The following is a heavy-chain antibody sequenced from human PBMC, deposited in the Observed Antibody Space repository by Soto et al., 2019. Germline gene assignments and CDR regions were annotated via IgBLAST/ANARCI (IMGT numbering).Heavy chain of an antibody. CDR1: GYTFTGYY. D-gene: IGHD3-3*01. V-gene: IGHV1-2*02. CDR3: ARGRALRFLEWLSPLYGMDV. CDR2: INPNSGGT. J-gene: IGHJ6*02. Sequence: QVQLVQSGAEVKKPGASVKVSCKASGYTFTGYYMHWVRQAPGQGLEWMGWINPNSGGTNYAQKFQGRVTMTRDTSISTAYMELSRLRSDATAVYYCARGRALRFLEWLSPLYGMDVWGQGTTVTVSS.